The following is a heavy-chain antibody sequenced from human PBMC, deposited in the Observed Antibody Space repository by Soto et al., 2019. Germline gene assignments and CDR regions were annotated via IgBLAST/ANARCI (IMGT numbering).Heavy chain of an antibody. J-gene: IGHJ4*02. Sequence: EVRLLESGGDLVQPGGSLRLSCAASGLTFSTYAMSWVRQAPGKGLEWVAGISGSGGSIEYADSVKGRFTISRDNSKNTLYLQMMSVRAEDTALYYCATVFRGVLLGPEVDWGQGTLVTVSS. CDR3: ATVFRGVLLGPEVD. V-gene: IGHV3-23*01. CDR1: GLTFSTYA. D-gene: IGHD3-10*01. CDR2: ISGSGGSI.